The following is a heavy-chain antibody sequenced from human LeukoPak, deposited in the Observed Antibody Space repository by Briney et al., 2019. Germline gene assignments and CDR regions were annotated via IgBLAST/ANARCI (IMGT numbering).Heavy chain of an antibody. CDR2: INSDGGRT. V-gene: IGHV3-74*03. Sequence: GGSLRLSCDVSGFTFSSFWMHWVRQVPGKGLVWISRINSDGGRTSYADSVRGRFITSRDNSKNTLYLQMNSLRAEDTAVYYCAKDKTAMAYYFDYWGQGTLVTVSS. D-gene: IGHD5-18*01. CDR1: GFTFSSFW. J-gene: IGHJ4*02. CDR3: AKDKTAMAYYFDY.